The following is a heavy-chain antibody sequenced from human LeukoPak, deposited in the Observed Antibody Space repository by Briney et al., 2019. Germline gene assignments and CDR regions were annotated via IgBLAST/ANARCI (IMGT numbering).Heavy chain of an antibody. CDR1: GFTFSSYA. CDR2: IGGGGCCA. J-gene: IGHJ6*02. D-gene: IGHD4-17*01. V-gene: IGHV3-23*01. Sequence: PGGSLRLSCAASGFTFSSYAMTWVRQAPGKGLEWLSAIGGGGCCASYPDPVKGRFTMSRDNAKNTLFLQMNSLRVEDTAVYYCTRDRRYGGMDVWGQGTTVTVS. CDR3: TRDRRYGGMDV.